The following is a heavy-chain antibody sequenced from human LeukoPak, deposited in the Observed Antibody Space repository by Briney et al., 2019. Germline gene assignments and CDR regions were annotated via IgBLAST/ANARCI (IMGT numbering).Heavy chain of an antibody. CDR3: ARELTSSGPDF. CDR1: GLTFSGYS. V-gene: IGHV3-21*01. Sequence: GGSLRLSCLASGLTFSGYSMNWVRQAPGKGLEWVSSISNSISNIYYADSVKGRFTISRDNAKNSLYLQMHSLRAEDTAVYYCARELTSSGPDFWGQGTLVTVSS. J-gene: IGHJ4*02. CDR2: ISNSISNI. D-gene: IGHD6-19*01.